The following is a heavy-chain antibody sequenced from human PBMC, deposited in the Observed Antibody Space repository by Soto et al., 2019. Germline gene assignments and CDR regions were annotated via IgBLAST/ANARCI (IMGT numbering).Heavy chain of an antibody. Sequence: GSLRLSCAASGFTVSSNYMSWVRQAPGKGLEWVSVIYSGGSTYYADSVKGRFTISRDNSKNTLYLQMNSLRAEDKAVYYCARGSYGDYYFDYWGQGTLVTVSS. J-gene: IGHJ4*02. CDR2: IYSGGST. CDR1: GFTVSSNY. CDR3: ARGSYGDYYFDY. V-gene: IGHV3-66*01. D-gene: IGHD4-17*01.